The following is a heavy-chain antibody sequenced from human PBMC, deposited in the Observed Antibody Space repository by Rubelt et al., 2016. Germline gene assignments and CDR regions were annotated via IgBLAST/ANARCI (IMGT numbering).Heavy chain of an antibody. CDR1: GYTFTSYY. Sequence: QVQLVQSGAEVKKPGASVKVSCKASGYTFTSYYMHWVRQAPGQGLEWMGIINPSGGSTSYAQKFQGRVTITADESTSTAYMELSSLRSEDTAVYYCARDQPPTGLFDYWGQGTLVTVSS. D-gene: IGHD4-17*01. V-gene: IGHV1-46*01. J-gene: IGHJ4*02. CDR3: ARDQPPTGLFDY. CDR2: INPSGGST.